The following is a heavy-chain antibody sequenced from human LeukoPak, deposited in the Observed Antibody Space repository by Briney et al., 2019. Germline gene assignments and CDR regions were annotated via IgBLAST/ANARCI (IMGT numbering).Heavy chain of an antibody. CDR2: IYYSGST. J-gene: IGHJ6*03. CDR1: GGSISSYY. V-gene: IGHV4-59*01. Sequence: PSETLSLTCTVSGGSISSYYWSWLRQPPGKGLEWIGYIYYSGSTNYNPSLKSRVTISVDTSKNQFSLKLSSVTAADTAVYYCARYGEKYYDYVWGSYRPKGYYYYYMDVWGKGTTVTVSS. CDR3: ARYGEKYYDYVWGSYRPKGYYYYYMDV. D-gene: IGHD3-16*02.